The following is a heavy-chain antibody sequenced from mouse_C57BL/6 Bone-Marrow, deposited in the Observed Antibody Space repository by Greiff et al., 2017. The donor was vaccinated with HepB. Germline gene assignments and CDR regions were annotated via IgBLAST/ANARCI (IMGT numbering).Heavy chain of an antibody. CDR2: IYPGDGDT. CDR1: GYAFSSSW. J-gene: IGHJ2*01. D-gene: IGHD1-1*01. V-gene: IGHV1-82*01. Sequence: QVTLKESGPELVKPGASVKISCKASGYAFSSSWMNWVKQRPGKGLEWIGRIYPGDGDTNYNGKFKGKATLTADKSSSTAYMQLSSLTSEDSAVYFCARRGSSYDYWGQGTTLTVSS. CDR3: ARRGSSYDY.